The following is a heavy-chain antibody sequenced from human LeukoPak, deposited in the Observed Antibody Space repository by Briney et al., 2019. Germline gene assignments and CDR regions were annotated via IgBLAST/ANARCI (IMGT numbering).Heavy chain of an antibody. V-gene: IGHV3-7*01. CDR3: ARDGYSYGFDY. Sequence: PGGSLRLSCAASGFTFGTYWMTWVRQAPGKGLEWVANIKRDGSEKYYADSVKGRFTISRDNAKNSLYLQMNSLRAEDTAVYYCARDGYSYGFDYWGQGTLVTVSS. J-gene: IGHJ4*02. CDR2: IKRDGSEK. D-gene: IGHD5-18*01. CDR1: GFTFGTYW.